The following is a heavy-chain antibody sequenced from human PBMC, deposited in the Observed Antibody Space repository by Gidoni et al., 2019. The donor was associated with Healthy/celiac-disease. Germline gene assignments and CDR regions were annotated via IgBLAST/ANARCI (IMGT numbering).Heavy chain of an antibody. CDR1: GFTFSSYS. J-gene: IGHJ4*02. CDR3: ARDYGGNSEGKDY. CDR2: ISSISSYI. V-gene: IGHV3-21*01. Sequence: EVQLVESGGGLVKPGGSLRLSCAASGFTFSSYSMNWVRQAPGKGLEWVSSISSISSYIYYADSVKGRFTISRDNAKNSLYLQMNSLRAEDTAVYYCARDYGGNSEGKDYWGQGTLVTVSS. D-gene: IGHD4-17*01.